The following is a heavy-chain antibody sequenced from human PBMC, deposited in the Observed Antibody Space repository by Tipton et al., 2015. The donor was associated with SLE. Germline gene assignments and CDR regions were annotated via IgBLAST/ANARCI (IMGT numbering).Heavy chain of an antibody. CDR3: ARDPIRGAFDI. CDR1: GGSISSYY. CDR2: IYYSGST. J-gene: IGHJ3*02. V-gene: IGHV4-59*01. Sequence: TLPLTCTVSGGSISSYYWSWIRQPPGKGLEWIGYIYYSGSTNYNPSLKSRVTISVDTSKNQFSLKLSSVTAADTAVYYCARDPIRGAFDIWGQGTMVTVSS.